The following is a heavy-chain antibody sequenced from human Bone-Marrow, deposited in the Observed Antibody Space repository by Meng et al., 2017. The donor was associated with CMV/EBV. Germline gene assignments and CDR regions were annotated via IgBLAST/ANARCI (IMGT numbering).Heavy chain of an antibody. J-gene: IGHJ4*02. CDR2: ISWETGD. Sequence: SLKISCAASGFTFDDYAMHWVREVPGKGLEWVSGISWETGDGYADSVKGRFTISRDNANNSVYLQMNSLRDEDTALYSCVKESGARIGVAGTALDHWGQGTLVTVSS. CDR3: VKESGARIGVAGTALDH. V-gene: IGHV3-9*01. CDR1: GFTFDDYA. D-gene: IGHD6-19*01.